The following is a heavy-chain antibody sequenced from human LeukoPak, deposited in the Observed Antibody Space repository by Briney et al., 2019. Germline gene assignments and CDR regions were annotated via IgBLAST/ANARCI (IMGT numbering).Heavy chain of an antibody. V-gene: IGHV4-31*03. Sequence: SETLSLTCTVSGGSISSGGYYWSWIRQHPGKGLEWIGYIYYSGSTYYNPSLKSRVTISVDTSKNQFSLKLSSVTAADTAGYYCARSRVAGTTNFDYWGQGTLVTVSS. D-gene: IGHD6-19*01. CDR2: IYYSGST. CDR3: ARSRVAGTTNFDY. J-gene: IGHJ4*02. CDR1: GGSISSGGYY.